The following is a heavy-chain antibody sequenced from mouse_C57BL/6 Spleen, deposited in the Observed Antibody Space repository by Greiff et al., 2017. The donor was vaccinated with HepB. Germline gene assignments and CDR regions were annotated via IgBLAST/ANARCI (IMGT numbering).Heavy chain of an antibody. CDR1: GFTFRDYG. V-gene: IGHV5-17*01. CDR3: ARNAQATRFAY. Sequence: EVQLVESGGGLVKPGGSLQLSCAASGFTFRDYGMHWVRQAPEKGLEWVAYIRSGRSTISYADTVKGRFTIARDKAKNTLFLQMTSLRSEDTARYYGARNAQATRFAYGGQGTLVTVAA. CDR2: IRSGRSTI. J-gene: IGHJ3*01. D-gene: IGHD3-2*02.